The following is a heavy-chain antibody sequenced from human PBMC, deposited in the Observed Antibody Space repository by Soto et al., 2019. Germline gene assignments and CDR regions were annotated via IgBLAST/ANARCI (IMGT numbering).Heavy chain of an antibody. CDR2: ISYDGSNE. CDR1: GFTFSSYG. J-gene: IGHJ3*02. Sequence: GGSLRLSCAASGFTFSSYGMHWVRQAPGKGLEWVAVISYDGSNEYYADFVKGRFTISRDNSKNTLYLQMNSLRAEDTAVYYCAKAKDAFDIWGQGTMVTVSS. V-gene: IGHV3-30*18. CDR3: AKAKDAFDI.